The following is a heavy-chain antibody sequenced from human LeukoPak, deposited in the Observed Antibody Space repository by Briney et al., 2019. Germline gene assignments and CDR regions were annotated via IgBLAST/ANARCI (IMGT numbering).Heavy chain of an antibody. CDR3: ARDQRDYGGDSESHAFDI. Sequence: ASVKVSCKASGYTFTSYYMHWVRQAPGQGLEWMGIINPSGGSTSYAQKFQGRVTMTSDTSTSTVYMELSSLRSEDTAVYYCARDQRDYGGDSESHAFDIWGQGTMVIVSS. CDR1: GYTFTSYY. V-gene: IGHV1-46*01. J-gene: IGHJ3*02. D-gene: IGHD4-23*01. CDR2: INPSGGST.